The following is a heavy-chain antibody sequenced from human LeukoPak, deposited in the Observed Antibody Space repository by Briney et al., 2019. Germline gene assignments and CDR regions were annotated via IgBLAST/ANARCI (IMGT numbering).Heavy chain of an antibody. CDR2: INPNSGGT. Sequence: ASVKVSCKASGYTFTGYYMHWVRRAPGQGLERMGWINPNSGGTNYAQKFQGRVTMTRDTTISTAYMELSRLRSDDTAVYYCARDSSGYYDSSGYYFPNWFDPWGQGTLVTVSS. J-gene: IGHJ5*02. V-gene: IGHV1-2*02. D-gene: IGHD3-22*01. CDR3: ARDSSGYYDSSGYYFPNWFDP. CDR1: GYTFTGYY.